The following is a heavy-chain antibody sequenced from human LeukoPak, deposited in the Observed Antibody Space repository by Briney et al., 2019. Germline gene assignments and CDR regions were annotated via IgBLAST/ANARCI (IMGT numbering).Heavy chain of an antibody. CDR3: ASFYSDAFDI. CDR2: MKVDGSDI. CDR1: GFTFTNDF. J-gene: IGHJ3*02. V-gene: IGHV3-7*03. D-gene: IGHD2-21*01. Sequence: AGGSLRLSCAASGFTFTNDFMTWVRQAPGKGLEWVANMKVDGSDIHYVDSVKGRFTISSDNARNSLYLQMNSLRAEDTAVYYCASFYSDAFDIWGQGTMVTVSS.